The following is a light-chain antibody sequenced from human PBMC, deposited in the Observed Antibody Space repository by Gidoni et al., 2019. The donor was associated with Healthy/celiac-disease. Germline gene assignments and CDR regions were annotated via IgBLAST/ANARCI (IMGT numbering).Light chain of an antibody. V-gene: IGKV1-33*01. CDR2: DAS. Sequence: DIQMTQSPSSLSASVGDRVPITCQASQDISNYFNWYQQKPGKAPKLLIYDASNLETGVPSRFSGSGYGTDFTCTISSLQPEDMATYYWQQYDNLPLTFGGGTEVEIK. CDR1: QDISNY. CDR3: QQYDNLPLT. J-gene: IGKJ4*01.